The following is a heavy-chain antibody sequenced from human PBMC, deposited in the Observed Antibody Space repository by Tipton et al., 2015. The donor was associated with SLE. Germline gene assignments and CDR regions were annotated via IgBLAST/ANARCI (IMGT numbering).Heavy chain of an antibody. CDR1: GGSITSGSYY. CDR3: ARDNWGKSEVRAFDI. J-gene: IGHJ3*02. V-gene: IGHV4-61*02. D-gene: IGHD3-16*01. CDR2: IYSTGST. Sequence: TLSLTCTVSGGSITSGSYYWSWIRQPAGKGLEWIGRIYSTGSTNYNPSLRSRVTISVDTSKNQFSLKLSSVTAADTAVYFCARDNWGKSEVRAFDIWGPGTVVTVSS.